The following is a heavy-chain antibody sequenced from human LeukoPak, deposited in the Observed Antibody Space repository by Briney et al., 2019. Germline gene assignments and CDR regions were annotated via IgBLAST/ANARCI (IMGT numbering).Heavy chain of an antibody. CDR3: ARVGYCSSTGCAFDI. CDR1: GGSISSYY. J-gene: IGHJ3*02. CDR2: IYTSGST. Sequence: SETLSLTCTVSGGSISSYYRSWIRQPAGKGLEWIGRIYTSGSTNYNPSLKSRVTMSVDTSKNQFSLKLSSVTAADTAVYYCARVGYCSSTGCAFDIWGQGTMVTVSS. D-gene: IGHD2-2*01. V-gene: IGHV4-4*07.